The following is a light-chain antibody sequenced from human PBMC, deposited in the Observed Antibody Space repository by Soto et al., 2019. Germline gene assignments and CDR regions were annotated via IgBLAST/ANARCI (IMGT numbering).Light chain of an antibody. V-gene: IGKV3-20*01. CDR3: QQYGDSPLT. J-gene: IGKJ5*01. CDR1: QSVTVNS. CDR2: AAS. Sequence: EIQLTQSPSTLSLSPGEGVTLSCRASQSVTVNSLAWYQQKPGQAPRLLIYAASTRAAAVPDRFTGSGSGTDFALTISRLEPEDFGVYYCQQYGDSPLTSGPGTRLEIK.